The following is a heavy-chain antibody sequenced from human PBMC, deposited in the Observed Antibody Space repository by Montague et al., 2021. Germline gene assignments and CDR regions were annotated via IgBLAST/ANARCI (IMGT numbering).Heavy chain of an antibody. D-gene: IGHD3-22*01. V-gene: IGHV4-59*01. CDR3: ARQGFYESGGFFI. Sequence: SETLSLTCSVSGDSINGWYWSWIRQPPGKGLEWIGSVFYSGATNYNPSLKSRVTMSADTSKNQVSLKVNSVIAADTAVYYCARQGFYESGGFFIWGLGTLVTVSS. CDR1: GDSINGWY. CDR2: VFYSGAT. J-gene: IGHJ4*02.